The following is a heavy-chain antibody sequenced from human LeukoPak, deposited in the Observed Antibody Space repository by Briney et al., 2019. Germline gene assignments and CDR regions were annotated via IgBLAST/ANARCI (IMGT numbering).Heavy chain of an antibody. CDR2: INPNNGAT. CDR1: GYTFTGSY. D-gene: IGHD2-2*01. Sequence: ASVKVSCKASGYTFTGSYIHWVRQAPGQGLEWMGWINPNNGATNYAQKFQGRVTMTRDTSITTVYMELRSLRYDDTAVYYCARGVYCSSSSCSGGLGYYFYFTDVWGKGTTVTVSS. CDR3: ARGVYCSSSSCSGGLGYYFYFTDV. V-gene: IGHV1-2*02. J-gene: IGHJ6*03.